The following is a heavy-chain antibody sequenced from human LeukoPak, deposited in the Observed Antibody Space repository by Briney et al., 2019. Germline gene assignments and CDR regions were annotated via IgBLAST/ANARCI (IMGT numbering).Heavy chain of an antibody. CDR3: ARASEGLLQSAFDI. CDR1: GFTFSSYS. D-gene: IGHD4-11*01. J-gene: IGHJ3*02. Sequence: GGSLRLSCAASGFTFSSYSMNWVRQAPGKGLEWVSSIRTSSTYIYYADSVKGRFTISRDNAKNSLYLQMNSLRAEDTAAYYCARASEGLLQSAFDIWGQGTMVTVSS. CDR2: IRTSSTYI. V-gene: IGHV3-21*01.